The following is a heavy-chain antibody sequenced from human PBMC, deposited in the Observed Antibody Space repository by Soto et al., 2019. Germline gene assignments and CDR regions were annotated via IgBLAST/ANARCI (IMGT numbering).Heavy chain of an antibody. D-gene: IGHD1-26*01. CDR1: GFNFGDYY. V-gene: IGHV3-11*05. J-gene: IGHJ2*01. CDR2: VSSTGSYT. Sequence: QMQLVESGGGLVKPGGSLRLSCAASGFNFGDYYMSWVRQAPGKGLEWVSFVSSTGSYTKYSDSVGGRFTVSRDNGKNSLHLQLNSLRVEDTXXXXXXXLRVGVNWYFDLWGRGTLVTXSX. CDR3: XXLRVGVNWYFDL.